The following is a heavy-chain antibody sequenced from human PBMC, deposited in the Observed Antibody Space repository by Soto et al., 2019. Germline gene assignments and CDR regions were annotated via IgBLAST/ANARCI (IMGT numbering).Heavy chain of an antibody. V-gene: IGHV3-23*01. CDR1: GFTFTSYA. CDR2: ISGSGGST. Sequence: EVQLLESGGGLVQPGGSLRLSCGVSGFTFTSYAMSWVRQAPGKGLEWVSAISGSGGSTSYADSVKGRFTISRDISKNTVYLQMSRLRAEDTAVYYCENGRGHCSGGSCSDFDYWGQGTLVTVSS. D-gene: IGHD2-15*01. CDR3: ENGRGHCSGGSCSDFDY. J-gene: IGHJ4*02.